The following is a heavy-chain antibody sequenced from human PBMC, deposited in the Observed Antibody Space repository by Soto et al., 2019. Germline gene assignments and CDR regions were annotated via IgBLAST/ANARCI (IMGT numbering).Heavy chain of an antibody. CDR2: IKEDGSER. CDR3: ARATGADKEDY. CDR1: GFTFSSYW. V-gene: IGHV3-7*04. D-gene: IGHD3-10*01. J-gene: IGHJ4*02. Sequence: EVQLVESGGGLVQPGGSLRLSCAASGFTFSSYWMSWVRQAPGKGLEWVANIKEDGSERYYVDSVKGRVTISRDNAKNSLYLQMNSLRAEDTAVYYCARATGADKEDYWGQGTLVTVSS.